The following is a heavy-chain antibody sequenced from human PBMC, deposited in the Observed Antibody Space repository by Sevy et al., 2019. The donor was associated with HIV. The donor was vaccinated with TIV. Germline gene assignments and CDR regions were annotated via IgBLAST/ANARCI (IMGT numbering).Heavy chain of an antibody. D-gene: IGHD3-3*01. J-gene: IGHJ4*02. CDR1: GGSISGYY. CDR3: ARGLNYNFWSGCTFDY. Sequence: SETLSLTCTVSGGSISGYYWSWIRQPPGKGLEWIGYIHSSGSTNYHPSLKSRVTISVDTSKNQFSLRLRSVTAADTAVYYCARGLNYNFWSGCTFDYWGQGTLVTVSS. V-gene: IGHV4-59*01. CDR2: IHSSGST.